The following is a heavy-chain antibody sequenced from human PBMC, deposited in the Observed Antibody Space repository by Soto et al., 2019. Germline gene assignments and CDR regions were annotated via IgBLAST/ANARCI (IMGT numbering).Heavy chain of an antibody. D-gene: IGHD3-3*01. CDR3: ARDVYQYDFWSGYPSFLDY. V-gene: IGHV3-21*01. Sequence: EVQLLESGGGLVQPGGSLRLSCAASGFTFSSYAMSWVRQAPGKGLEWVSSISSSSSYIYYADSVKGRFTISRDNAKNSLYLQMNSLRAEDTAVYYCARDVYQYDFWSGYPSFLDYWGQGTLVTVSS. J-gene: IGHJ4*02. CDR2: ISSSSSYI. CDR1: GFTFSSYA.